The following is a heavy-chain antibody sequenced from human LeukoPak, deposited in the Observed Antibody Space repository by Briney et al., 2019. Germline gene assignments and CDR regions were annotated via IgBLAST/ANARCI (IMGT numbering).Heavy chain of an antibody. J-gene: IGHJ4*02. D-gene: IGHD3-10*01. CDR1: GGSFSGYY. CDR3: ARTRITMVRGVIENDY. CDR2: INHSGST. V-gene: IGHV4-34*01. Sequence: SETLSLTCAVYGGSFSGYYWSWIRQPPGKGLEWIGEINHSGSTNYNPSLKSRVTISVDTSKNQFSLKLSSVTAADTAVYYCARTRITMVRGVIENDYWGQGTLVTVSS.